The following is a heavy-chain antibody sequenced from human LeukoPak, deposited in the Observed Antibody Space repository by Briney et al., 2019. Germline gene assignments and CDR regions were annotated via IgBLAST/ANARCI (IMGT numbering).Heavy chain of an antibody. Sequence: ASVKVSCKASGYTFTGYYMHWVRQAPGQGLEWMGGINPNSGGTNYAQKFQGRVTMTRDTSISTAYMELRSLRSDDTAVYYCASRRGSGTYDEWVDPWGQGTLVTVSS. CDR2: INPNSGGT. V-gene: IGHV1-2*02. D-gene: IGHD3-10*01. CDR1: GYTFTGYY. CDR3: ASRRGSGTYDEWVDP. J-gene: IGHJ5*02.